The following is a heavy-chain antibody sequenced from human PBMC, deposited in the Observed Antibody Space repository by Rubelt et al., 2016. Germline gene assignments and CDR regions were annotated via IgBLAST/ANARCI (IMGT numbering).Heavy chain of an antibody. CDR1: GYTFTSYG. Sequence: QVQLVQSGAEVKKPGASVKVSCKASGYTFTSYGISWVRQAPGQGLEWMGWISAYNGNTNYEQKVQGRVTMTTDTSTSTAYMELRSRRSDDTAVYYCARDPLPVRGVIMTPTHWGQGTLVTVSS. CDR3: ARDPLPVRGVIMTPTH. CDR2: ISAYNGNT. V-gene: IGHV1-18*01. J-gene: IGHJ4*02. D-gene: IGHD3-10*01.